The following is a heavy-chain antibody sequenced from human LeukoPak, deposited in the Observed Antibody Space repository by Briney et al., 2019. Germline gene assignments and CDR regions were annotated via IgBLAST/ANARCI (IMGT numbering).Heavy chain of an antibody. CDR2: IGGSGDTT. Sequence: PGGSLGLSCAASGFTFSTSAMNWVRQAPGKGLEWVSVIGGSGDTTYYADSVRGRFTISRDNFKNTLYLQMNSLTAEDTAIYYCAKGKSLPHYYYYGMDVWGQGATVTASS. J-gene: IGHJ6*02. CDR1: GFTFSTSA. V-gene: IGHV3-23*01. CDR3: AKGKSLPHYYYYGMDV.